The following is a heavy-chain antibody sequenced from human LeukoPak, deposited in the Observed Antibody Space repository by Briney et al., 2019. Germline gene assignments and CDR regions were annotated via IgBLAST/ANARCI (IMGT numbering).Heavy chain of an antibody. CDR1: GGSISSGSYY. Sequence: SQTLSLTCTVSGGSISSGSYYWSWIRQPAGKGLEWIGRIYTSGSTNYNPSLKSRVTISVDTSKNQFSLKLSSVTAADTAVYYCARVEQQLGLYDAFDIWGQGTMVTVSS. CDR3: ARVEQQLGLYDAFDI. CDR2: IYTSGST. D-gene: IGHD6-13*01. J-gene: IGHJ3*02. V-gene: IGHV4-61*02.